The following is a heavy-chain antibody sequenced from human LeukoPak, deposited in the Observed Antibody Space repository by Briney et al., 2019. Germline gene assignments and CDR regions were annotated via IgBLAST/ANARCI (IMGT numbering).Heavy chain of an antibody. J-gene: IGHJ4*02. D-gene: IGHD3-16*02. Sequence: RVASVKVSCKASGYTFTSYGISWVRQAPGQGLEWMGWISAYNGNTNYAQKLQGRVTMTTDTSTSTAYMELRSLRSDDTAVYYCARGYYDYVWGSYRYRFDYWGQGTLVTVSS. CDR1: GYTFTSYG. CDR2: ISAYNGNT. CDR3: ARGYYDYVWGSYRYRFDY. V-gene: IGHV1-18*01.